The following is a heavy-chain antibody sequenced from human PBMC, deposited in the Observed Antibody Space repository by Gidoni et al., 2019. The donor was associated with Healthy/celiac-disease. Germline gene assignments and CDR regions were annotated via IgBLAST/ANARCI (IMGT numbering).Heavy chain of an antibody. CDR2: INHSGRT. J-gene: IGHJ5*02. V-gene: IGHV4-34*01. CDR1: GGSFSGYY. Sequence: QVQLQQWGAGLLKPSETLALTCAVYGGSFSGYYWSWIRQPPGKGLEWMGEINHSGRTNYNPALKSRVTISVDTSKNQCSRKLSSVTGADTAVYYCARGSGAWGQGTLVTVSS. CDR3: ARGSGA. D-gene: IGHD6-25*01.